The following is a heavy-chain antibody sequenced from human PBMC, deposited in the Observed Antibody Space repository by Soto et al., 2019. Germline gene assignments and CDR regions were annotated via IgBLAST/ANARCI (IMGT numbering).Heavy chain of an antibody. Sequence: SETLSLTCAVYGGSFSGYYWSWIRQPPGKGLEWIGEINHSVSTNYNPSLKSRVTISVDTSKNQFSLKLSSVTAADTAVYYCAREGVTHAFDIWGKGKMVTVSS. D-gene: IGHD5-18*01. V-gene: IGHV4-34*01. J-gene: IGHJ3*02. CDR2: INHSVST. CDR3: AREGVTHAFDI. CDR1: GGSFSGYY.